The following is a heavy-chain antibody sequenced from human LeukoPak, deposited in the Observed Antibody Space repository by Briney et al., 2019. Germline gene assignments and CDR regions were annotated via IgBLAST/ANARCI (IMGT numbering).Heavy chain of an antibody. J-gene: IGHJ6*03. CDR1: GFTFSSYG. CDR2: IRSKAYGGTT. D-gene: IGHD3-10*01. CDR3: TRGASYYGSGMDWDWDYMDV. V-gene: IGHV3-49*04. Sequence: GGSLRLSCAASGFTFSSYGMHWVRQAPGKGLEWVGFIRSKAYGGTTEYAASVKGRFTISRDDSKSIAYLQMNSLKTEDTAVYYCTRGASYYGSGMDWDWDYMDVWGKGTTVIISS.